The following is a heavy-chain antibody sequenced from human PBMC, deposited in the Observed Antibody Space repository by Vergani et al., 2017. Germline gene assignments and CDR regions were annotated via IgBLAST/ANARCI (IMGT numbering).Heavy chain of an antibody. CDR1: GFSFRNAW. J-gene: IGHJ6*02. CDR2: IKSTFDRGTT. CDR3: TTDPRYSGDGSCYWLRDHHYYGMDV. D-gene: IGHD2-21*01. Sequence: EVQLVESGGGIVKPGGSLRLSCVASGFSFRNAWMNWVRRTPGKGLEWFGLIKSTFDRGTTDYAAAVKGRFTISRDDSKNTLFLQMNGLKTEDIGVYYCTTDPRYSGDGSCYWLRDHHYYGMDVWGQGTTVTVSS. V-gene: IGHV3-15*07.